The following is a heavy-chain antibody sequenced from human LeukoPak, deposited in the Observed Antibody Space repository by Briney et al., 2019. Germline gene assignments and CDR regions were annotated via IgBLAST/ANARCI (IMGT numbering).Heavy chain of an antibody. D-gene: IGHD2-15*01. CDR3: ARVGADCSDGNCY. CDR1: GYTFTYYY. V-gene: IGHV1-18*04. Sequence: GASVKVSCKASGYTFTYYYMHWVRQAPGQGLEWMGWISTYNGNTNYAQNLQGRVTMTTDTSTSTAYMELRSLTSDDTAVYYCARVGADCSDGNCYWGQGTLVTVSS. CDR2: ISTYNGNT. J-gene: IGHJ4*02.